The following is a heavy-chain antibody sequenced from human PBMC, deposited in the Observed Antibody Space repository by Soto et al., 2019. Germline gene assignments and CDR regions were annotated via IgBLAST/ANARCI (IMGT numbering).Heavy chain of an antibody. J-gene: IGHJ5*02. CDR3: ATGPWNDDLVGNWFDP. CDR2: FDPEDGET. CDR1: GYTLTELS. Sequence: QVQLVQSGAEVKKPGASVKVSCKVSGYTLTELSMHWVRQAPGKGLEWMGGFDPEDGETIYAQKFQGRVTMTEDTSTDTAYMELSSLRSEDTAVYYCATGPWNDDLVGNWFDPGGQGTLVTVSS. V-gene: IGHV1-24*01. D-gene: IGHD1-1*01.